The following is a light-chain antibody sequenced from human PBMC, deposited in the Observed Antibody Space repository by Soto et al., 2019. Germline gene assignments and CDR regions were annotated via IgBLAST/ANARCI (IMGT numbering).Light chain of an antibody. CDR1: HSITKS. V-gene: IGKV1-39*01. Sequence: DIQMAQSPSSLSASLVGTITFTCRANHSITKSLNWYQKKPGAAPRLLIRAASGLHSGVPSRFSGSGSGTDFTLTISSLEPDDLATYYCQQSYITPITFGQGTRLEIK. CDR3: QQSYITPIT. J-gene: IGKJ5*01. CDR2: AAS.